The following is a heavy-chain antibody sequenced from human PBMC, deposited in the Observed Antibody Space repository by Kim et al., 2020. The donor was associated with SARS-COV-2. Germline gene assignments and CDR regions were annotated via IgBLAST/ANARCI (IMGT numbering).Heavy chain of an antibody. Sequence: SETLSLTCTVSGGSISSSSYYWGWIRQPPGKGLEWNGSIYYSGSTYYNPSLKSRVTISVDTSKNQFSLKLSSVTAADTAVYYCAGWEEISDYFDDCGQGTLVTVSS. CDR3: AGWEEISDYFDD. CDR1: GGSISSSSYY. CDR2: IYYSGST. D-gene: IGHD1-26*01. J-gene: IGHJ4*02. V-gene: IGHV4-39*01.